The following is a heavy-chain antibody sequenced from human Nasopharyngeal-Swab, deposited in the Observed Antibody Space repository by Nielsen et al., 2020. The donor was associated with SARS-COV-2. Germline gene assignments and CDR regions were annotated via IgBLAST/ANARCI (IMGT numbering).Heavy chain of an antibody. J-gene: IGHJ4*02. CDR1: GFSITNYG. Sequence: GGSLRLSCAASGFSITNYGMQWVRQAPDKGLEWVALIAHDASMNYYADSVKGRFTISRDTYQNTLHLQLNSLREEDTAVYYCVREGGTSGRAGYFDYWGQGTLVTVTS. CDR2: IAHDASMN. D-gene: IGHD2-2*01. V-gene: IGHV3-30*03. CDR3: VREGGTSGRAGYFDY.